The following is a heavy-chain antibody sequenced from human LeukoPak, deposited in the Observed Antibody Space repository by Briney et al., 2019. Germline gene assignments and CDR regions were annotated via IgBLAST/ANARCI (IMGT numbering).Heavy chain of an antibody. CDR2: ISYDGSNK. CDR1: GFTFSSYA. CDR3: AKEPYSSSWNLFDY. Sequence: GGSLRLSCAASGFTFSSYAMHWVRQAPGKGLEWVAVISYDGSNKYYADSVKGRFTISRDNPKNTLHLQMNSLRAEDTAVYYCAKEPYSSSWNLFDYWGQGTLVTVSS. J-gene: IGHJ4*02. V-gene: IGHV3-30*04. D-gene: IGHD6-13*01.